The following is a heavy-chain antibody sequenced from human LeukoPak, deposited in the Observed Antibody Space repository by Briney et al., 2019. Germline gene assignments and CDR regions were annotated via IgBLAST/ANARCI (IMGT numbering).Heavy chain of an antibody. CDR1: GYTFINYG. D-gene: IGHD6-13*01. CDR2: ISAYNGNT. J-gene: IGHJ4*02. V-gene: IGHV1-18*01. CDR3: ARGTSSSFDY. Sequence: ASVKVSCKASGYTFINYGISWVRQAPGQGLEWMGWISAYNGNTNYAQNLQGRITMTTDTSTSTAYMELRSLRSDDTAVYYCARGTSSSFDYWGQGTLVTVSS.